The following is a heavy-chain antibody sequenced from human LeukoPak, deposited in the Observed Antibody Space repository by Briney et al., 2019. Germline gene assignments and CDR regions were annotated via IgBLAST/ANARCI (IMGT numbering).Heavy chain of an antibody. D-gene: IGHD3-22*01. CDR3: AKDLQRYNYESSGHYITSAFDY. Sequence: AGGSLRLSCAASGFTLRSYAMSWVRQAPGKGLEWVSAISGSGVSTFYSDSVKGRFTISSDNSKNTLYLQMNSLRAEDTAVYYCAKDLQRYNYESSGHYITSAFDYWGQGTLVTVSS. V-gene: IGHV3-23*01. CDR2: ISGSGVST. CDR1: GFTLRSYA. J-gene: IGHJ4*02.